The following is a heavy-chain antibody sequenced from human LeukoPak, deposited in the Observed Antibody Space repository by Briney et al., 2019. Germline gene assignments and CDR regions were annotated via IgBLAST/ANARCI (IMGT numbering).Heavy chain of an antibody. V-gene: IGHV4-31*03. CDR3: ARAYYYLYYFDY. CDR1: GGSISGGGYY. D-gene: IGHD3-10*01. CDR2: IYYSGST. Sequence: KTSETLSLTCTVSGGSISGGGYYWSWIRQHPGKGLEWIGYIYYSGSTYYNPSLKSRVTISVDTSKNQFSLKLSSVTAADTAVYYCARAYYYLYYFDYWGQGTLVTVSS. J-gene: IGHJ4*02.